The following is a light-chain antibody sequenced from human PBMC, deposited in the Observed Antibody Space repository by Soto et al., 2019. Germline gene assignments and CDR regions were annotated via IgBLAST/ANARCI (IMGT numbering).Light chain of an antibody. Sequence: DIQMTQSPSTLSASVGDRVTITCRASQSISTWLSWYQQKPGKAPKVLIYKASNLQSGVSSRFSGSGSGTEFTLTISSLQPDDFANYYCQDYNSWTFGQGTKVEI. J-gene: IGKJ1*01. CDR2: KAS. CDR1: QSISTW. V-gene: IGKV1-5*03. CDR3: QDYNSWT.